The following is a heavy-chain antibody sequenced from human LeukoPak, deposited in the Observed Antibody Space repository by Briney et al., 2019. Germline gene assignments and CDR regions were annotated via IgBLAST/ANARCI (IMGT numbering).Heavy chain of an antibody. J-gene: IGHJ4*02. CDR1: GFPFSSYW. V-gene: IGHV3-7*05. Sequence: PGGSLRLSCAASGFPFSSYWMIWVRQAPGKGLQWVANIKPDGSVKDYEDSVKGRFTISRDNAKNSLYLQVNSLRAEDTAVYYCARYVNGWHNFDCWGQGTLVTVSS. CDR2: IKPDGSVK. D-gene: IGHD6-19*01. CDR3: ARYVNGWHNFDC.